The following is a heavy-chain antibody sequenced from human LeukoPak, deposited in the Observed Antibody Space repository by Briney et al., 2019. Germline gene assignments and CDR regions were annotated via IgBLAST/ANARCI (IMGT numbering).Heavy chain of an antibody. CDR1: GYTFTSYG. CDR2: ISAYNGNT. J-gene: IGHJ3*02. V-gene: IGHV1-18*01. CDR3: ARGRREAYYYGSGSYGDAFDI. Sequence: ASVKVSCKASGYTFTSYGISWVRQAPGQGLEWMGWISAYNGNTNYAQKLQGRVTMTTDTSTSTAYMELRSLRSDDTAVYYCARGRREAYYYGSGSYGDAFDIWGQGTMVTVSS. D-gene: IGHD3-10*01.